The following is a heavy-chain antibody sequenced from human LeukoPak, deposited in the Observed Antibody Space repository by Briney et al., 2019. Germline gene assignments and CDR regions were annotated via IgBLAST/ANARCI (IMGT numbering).Heavy chain of an antibody. CDR3: ARDVSRIFGY. V-gene: IGHV3-23*01. D-gene: IGHD3-16*01. CDR1: GFTFSSSA. J-gene: IGHJ4*02. CDR2: ISGSGGRT. Sequence: GGSLRLSCAASGFTFSSSAMSWVRQAPGKGLDWISGISGSGGRTYYADSVKGRFTISRDNAKNSLYLQMNSLRAEDTAVYYCARDVSRIFGYWGQGTLVTVSS.